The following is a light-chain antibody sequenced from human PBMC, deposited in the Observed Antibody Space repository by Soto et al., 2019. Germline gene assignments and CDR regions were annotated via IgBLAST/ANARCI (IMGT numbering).Light chain of an antibody. CDR1: SSNIGSNA. V-gene: IGLV1-44*01. CDR2: NNN. CDR3: SGWDDSLNGVV. J-gene: IGLJ2*01. Sequence: QSVLSQPPSASGTPGQRVTISCSGGSSNIGSNAVNWYQQLPGTAPKLLIYNNNQRPSGVPDRFSGSKSGTSASLAISGLQSEDEADYYCSGWDDSLNGVVFGGGTQLTVL.